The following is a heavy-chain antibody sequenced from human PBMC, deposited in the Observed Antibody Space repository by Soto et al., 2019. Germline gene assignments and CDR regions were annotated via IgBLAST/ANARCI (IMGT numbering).Heavy chain of an antibody. CDR3: ARLSSGRFDP. J-gene: IGHJ5*02. D-gene: IGHD6-25*01. Sequence: SETLSLTCAVSDYSISSGSYLGWIRQPPGKGLEWIANIYYSGSTTYYNPSLKSRVTMSVDTSKNQFSLKLTSVTAADTAMYYCARLSSGRFDPWGQGTLVTVSS. CDR1: DYSISSGSY. CDR2: IYYSGSTT. V-gene: IGHV4-38-2*01.